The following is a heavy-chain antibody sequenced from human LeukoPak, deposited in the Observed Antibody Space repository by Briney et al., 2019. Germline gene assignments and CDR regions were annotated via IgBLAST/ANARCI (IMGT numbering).Heavy chain of an antibody. CDR2: TYYTSKWYN. V-gene: IGHV6-1*01. Sequence: SQTLSLTCAISGDXVSSNRAAWNWFRQSPSGGLEWLGRTYYTSKWYNDYAVSVKSRITVNPDTSKNQFSLHLNSVTPEDTAVYYCARQGFRRFDPWGQGTLVTVSS. CDR1: GDXVSSNRAA. D-gene: IGHD3-3*01. CDR3: ARQGFRRFDP. J-gene: IGHJ5*02.